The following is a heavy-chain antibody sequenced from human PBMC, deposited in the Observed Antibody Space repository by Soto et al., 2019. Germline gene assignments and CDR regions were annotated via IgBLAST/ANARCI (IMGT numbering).Heavy chain of an antibody. Sequence: QVQLVQSGAEVKKPGASVKVSCKASGYTFTSYDINWVRQATGQGLEWIGWMNPNSGNTGYAQKFQGRVTMTRNTSISTAYMELSSLRSEDTAVYYCARGRYCSGGSCYDWFDPWGQGTLVTVSS. CDR2: MNPNSGNT. CDR3: ARGRYCSGGSCYDWFDP. CDR1: GYTFTSYD. J-gene: IGHJ5*02. D-gene: IGHD2-15*01. V-gene: IGHV1-8*01.